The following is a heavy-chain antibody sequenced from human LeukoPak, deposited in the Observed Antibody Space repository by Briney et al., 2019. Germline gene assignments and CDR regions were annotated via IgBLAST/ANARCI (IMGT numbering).Heavy chain of an antibody. D-gene: IGHD2-15*01. Sequence: PGGSLRLSCAASGFTFSSYSMNWVRQAPGKGLEWVSSIGSSSSYIYYADSVKGRFTVSRDNDKNSLFLQMNSLRAEDTALYYCARGYSRAAFDIWGQGTMVTVSS. CDR3: ARGYSRAAFDI. J-gene: IGHJ3*02. CDR2: IGSSSSYI. CDR1: GFTFSSYS. V-gene: IGHV3-21*01.